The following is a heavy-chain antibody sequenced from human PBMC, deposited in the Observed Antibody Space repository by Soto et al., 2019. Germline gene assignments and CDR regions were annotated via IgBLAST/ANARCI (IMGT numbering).Heavy chain of an antibody. CDR3: ARGTQDIVLMVYAIPYGRDV. Sequence: QVRLVQSGAEVKTPGSSVKVSCKASGGTFSSYAISWVRQAPGQGLEWMGGIIPIFGTANYAQKFQGRVTITADESTSTAYMELSSLRSEDTAVYYCARGTQDIVLMVYAIPYGRDVWGEGTTVTVSS. J-gene: IGHJ6*04. D-gene: IGHD2-8*01. CDR1: GGTFSSYA. CDR2: IIPIFGTA. V-gene: IGHV1-69*01.